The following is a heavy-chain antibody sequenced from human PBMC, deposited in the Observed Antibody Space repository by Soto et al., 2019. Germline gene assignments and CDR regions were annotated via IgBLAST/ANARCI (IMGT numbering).Heavy chain of an antibody. J-gene: IGHJ6*03. V-gene: IGHV1-8*01. D-gene: IGHD3-22*01. Sequence: ASVKVSCKASGYTFTSYDINWVRQATGQGLEWMGWMNPNSGNTGYAQKFQGRVTMTRNTSISTAYMELSSLRSEDTAVYYCARGDRSDHYYYYYMDVWGKGTTVTVS. CDR3: ARGDRSDHYYYYYMDV. CDR2: MNPNSGNT. CDR1: GYTFTSYD.